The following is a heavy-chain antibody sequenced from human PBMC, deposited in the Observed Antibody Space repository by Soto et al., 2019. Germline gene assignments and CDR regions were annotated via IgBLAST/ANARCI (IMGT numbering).Heavy chain of an antibody. CDR2: INPNSGGT. J-gene: IGHJ6*02. Sequence: ASVKVSCKASGYTFTGYYMHWVRQAPGQGLEWMGWINPNSGGTNYAQKFQGRVTMTRDTSISTAYMELSRLRSDDTAVYYCARRTTSGLERRVDGMDVWGQGTTVTVSS. D-gene: IGHD1-1*01. V-gene: IGHV1-2*02. CDR3: ARRTTSGLERRVDGMDV. CDR1: GYTFTGYY.